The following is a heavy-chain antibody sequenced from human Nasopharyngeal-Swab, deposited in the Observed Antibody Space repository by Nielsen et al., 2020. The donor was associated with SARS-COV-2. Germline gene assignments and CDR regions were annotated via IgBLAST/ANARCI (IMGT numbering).Heavy chain of an antibody. J-gene: IGHJ6*03. CDR3: TRDFPFSVDTATRGYMDV. CDR1: GGSFSGYY. Sequence: QTLSLTCAVYGGSFSGYYWSWIRQAQGKGLEWVTYIRNKDYGGTTEYAASVRGRFTISRDDSKNIAYLQMNSLTTEDTAVYYCTRDFPFSVDTATRGYMDVWGKGTTVTVSS. CDR2: IRNKDYGGTT. D-gene: IGHD5-18*01. V-gene: IGHV3-49*03.